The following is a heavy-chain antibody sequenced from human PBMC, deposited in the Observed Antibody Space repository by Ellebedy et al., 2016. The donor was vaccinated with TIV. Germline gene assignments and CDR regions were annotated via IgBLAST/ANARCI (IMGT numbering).Heavy chain of an antibody. V-gene: IGHV4-38-2*02. CDR1: GYSISSGYY. CDR3: ATYDSGNYEVFQH. J-gene: IGHJ1*01. CDR2: IYHSGST. Sequence: SETLSLXCTVSGYSISSGYYWAWVRQPPGKGLEWIATIYHSGSTYYDPPLKSRVTISVDTSKNQFSLTVSSVTAADTAVYYCATYDSGNYEVFQHWGQGTLVTVSS. D-gene: IGHD3-22*01.